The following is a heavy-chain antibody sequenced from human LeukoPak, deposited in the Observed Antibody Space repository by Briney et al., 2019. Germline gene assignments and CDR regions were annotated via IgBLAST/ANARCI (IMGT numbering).Heavy chain of an antibody. D-gene: IGHD6-13*01. CDR1: GFTFSSYG. Sequence: GGSLRLSCAASGFTFSSYGMHWVRQAPGKGLEWVAVIWYDGSNKYYADSVKGRFTISRDNSKNTLYLQMNSLRAEDTAVYYCATPAGFIAAANNWFDPWGQGTLVTVSS. CDR3: ATPAGFIAAANNWFDP. J-gene: IGHJ5*02. CDR2: IWYDGSNK. V-gene: IGHV3-33*01.